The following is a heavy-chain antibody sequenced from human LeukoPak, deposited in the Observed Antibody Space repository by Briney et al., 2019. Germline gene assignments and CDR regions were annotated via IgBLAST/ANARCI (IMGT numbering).Heavy chain of an antibody. CDR1: GFTLGSHD. CDR3: VREARGYHYTYFDY. J-gene: IGHJ4*02. CDR2: VSSGFHA. V-gene: IGHV3-13*01. D-gene: IGHD5-18*01. Sequence: GSLRPSCTASGFTLGSHDMHWVRQIPGQGLEWVAAVSSGFHAFFADSVQGRFTVFREDARNSLYLQMNSLRAGDTAVYYCVREARGYHYTYFDYWGQGTLVTVSS.